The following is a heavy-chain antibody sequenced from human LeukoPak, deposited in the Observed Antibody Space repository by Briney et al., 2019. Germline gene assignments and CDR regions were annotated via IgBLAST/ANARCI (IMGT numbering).Heavy chain of an antibody. D-gene: IGHD1-26*01. J-gene: IGHJ4*02. CDR3: ARAIGPYSGSYFDY. V-gene: IGHV3-64*01. CDR2: ISSNGGST. Sequence: GGSLRLSCAASGFTFSSYAMHWVRQAPGKGLEYVSAISSNGGSTHYANSVKGRFTISRDNSKNTLYLQMGSLRAEDMAVYYCARAIGPYSGSYFDYWGQGTLVTVSS. CDR1: GFTFSSYA.